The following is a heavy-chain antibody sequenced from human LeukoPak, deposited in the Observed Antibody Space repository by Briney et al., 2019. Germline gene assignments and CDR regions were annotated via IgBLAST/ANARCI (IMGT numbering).Heavy chain of an antibody. D-gene: IGHD6-13*01. J-gene: IGHJ6*02. CDR1: GFTFSTYA. CDR2: ISGTGYST. CDR3: ARDLTIAAAGSYYYYGMDV. Sequence: GGSLRLSCEVSGFTFSTYAMSWVRQAPGKGLEWVSAISGTGYSTYYADSVKGRFTISRDNSKNTLYLQMNSLRAEDTAVYYCARDLTIAAAGSYYYYGMDVWGQGTTVTVSS. V-gene: IGHV3-23*01.